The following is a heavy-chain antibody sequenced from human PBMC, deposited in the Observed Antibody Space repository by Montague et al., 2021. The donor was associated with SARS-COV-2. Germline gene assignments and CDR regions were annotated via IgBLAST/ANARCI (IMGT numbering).Heavy chain of an antibody. V-gene: IGHV4-39*02. CDR1: GGSISSSNYY. D-gene: IGHD5-12*01. Sequence: SETLSTCTVSGGSISSSNYYWDWIRQPPGKGLEWIGSIYDSGSTXYNPSLKSRVTISVDTSKNHFSLKLSSVTAADTAVYYCARRGRKLLPVATTIGGFDIWGQGTMVTVSS. CDR3: ARRGRKLLPVATTIGGFDI. CDR2: IYDSGST. J-gene: IGHJ3*02.